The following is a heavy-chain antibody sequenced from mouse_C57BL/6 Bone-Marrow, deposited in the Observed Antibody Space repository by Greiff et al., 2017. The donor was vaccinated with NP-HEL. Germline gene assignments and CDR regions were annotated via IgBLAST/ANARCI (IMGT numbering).Heavy chain of an antibody. CDR3: ASLTFYTMDY. CDR2: ISHGGSYT. V-gene: IGHV5-4*03. J-gene: IGHJ4*01. CDR1: GFTFSSYA. D-gene: IGHD1-3*01. Sequence: EVMLVESGGGLVKPGGSLKLSCAASGFTFSSYAMSWVRQTPEKRLEWVATISHGGSYTNYPDKLKGRFTISRDNAKNNLYLQMSHLKSEDTAMYYCASLTFYTMDYWGQGTSVTVSS.